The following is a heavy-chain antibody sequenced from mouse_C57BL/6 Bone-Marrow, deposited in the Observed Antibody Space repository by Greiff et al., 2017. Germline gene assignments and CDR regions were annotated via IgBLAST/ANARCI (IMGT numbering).Heavy chain of an antibody. CDR1: GYTFTNYW. CDR2: LEPGGGNT. Sequence: VQLQQSGAELARPGTSVKLSCKASGYTFTNYWIGWAKQRPGHGLEWVGDLEPGGGNTKYNEKFKGKATLTADKSSSTAYMQISSLTSEDSAIYYCARSAYDGSWFADWGQGTLVTVSA. V-gene: IGHV1-63*01. CDR3: ARSAYDGSWFAD. D-gene: IGHD2-9*01. J-gene: IGHJ3*01.